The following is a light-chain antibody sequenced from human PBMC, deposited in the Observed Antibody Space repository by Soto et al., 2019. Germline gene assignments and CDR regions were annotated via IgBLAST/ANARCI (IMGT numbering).Light chain of an antibody. CDR2: EGS. CDR1: SSDVGSYTL. CDR3: CSYAGSSYYV. V-gene: IGLV2-23*01. Sequence: QSALTQPASVSGSPRQSITISCTGTSSDVGSYTLVSWYQQHPGKAPKLMIYEGSKRPSGVSNRFSGSKSGNTASLTISGLQAEDEAYYYCCSYAGSSYYVFGSGTKVTVL. J-gene: IGLJ1*01.